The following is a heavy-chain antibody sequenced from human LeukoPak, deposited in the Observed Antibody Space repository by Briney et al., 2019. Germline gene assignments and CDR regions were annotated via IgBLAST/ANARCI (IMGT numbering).Heavy chain of an antibody. CDR2: FDPEDGET. CDR3: AAHLLPSFRDDAFDI. Sequence: ASVKVSCKVSGYTLPELSMHWVRQAPGKGLEWMGGFDPEDGETIYAQKFQGRVTMTEDTSTDTAYVELSSLRSEDTAVYYCAAHLLPSFRDDAFDIWGQGTMVTVSS. J-gene: IGHJ3*02. CDR1: GYTLPELS. V-gene: IGHV1-24*01. D-gene: IGHD2-21*02.